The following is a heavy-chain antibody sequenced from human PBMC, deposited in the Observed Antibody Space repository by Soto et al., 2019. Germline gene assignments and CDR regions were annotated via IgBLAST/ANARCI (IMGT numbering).Heavy chain of an antibody. CDR2: ISYSGST. D-gene: IGHD6-19*01. Sequence: QVQLQESGPGLVKPSETLSLTCTVSGGSISSYYWSWIRQPPGKGLEWIGYISYSGSTYYNPSLKGRVTISVDTSKNQFALKLSSVTAADTAGYYCARSSGWFPFDYWGQGTLVTVSS. CDR3: ARSSGWFPFDY. V-gene: IGHV4-59*01. J-gene: IGHJ4*02. CDR1: GGSISSYY.